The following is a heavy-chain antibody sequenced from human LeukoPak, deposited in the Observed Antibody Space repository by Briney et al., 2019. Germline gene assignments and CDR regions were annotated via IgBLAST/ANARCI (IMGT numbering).Heavy chain of an antibody. CDR2: IIPILGIA. CDR3: ARGSYYDILTGYSTLDY. Sequence: SVKVSCKASGGTFSSYAISWVRQAPGQGLEWMGRIIPILGIANYAQKFQGRVTITADKSTSTDYMELSSLRSEDTAVYYCARGSYYDILTGYSTLDYWGQGTLVTVSS. J-gene: IGHJ4*02. V-gene: IGHV1-69*04. D-gene: IGHD3-9*01. CDR1: GGTFSSYA.